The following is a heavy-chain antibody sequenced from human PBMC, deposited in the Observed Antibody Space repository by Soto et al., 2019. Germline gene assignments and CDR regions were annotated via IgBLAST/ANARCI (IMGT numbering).Heavy chain of an antibody. CDR2: IWYDGSNK. CDR1: GFTFSSYG. D-gene: IGHD4-17*01. V-gene: IGHV3-33*01. Sequence: GGSLRLSCAASGFTFSSYGMHWVRQARGKGLEWVAVIWYDGSNKYYADSVKGRFTISRDNSKNTLYLQMNSLRAEDTAVYYCARVGSELHGDFSGSNDYWGQGTLVTVSS. CDR3: ARVGSELHGDFSGSNDY. J-gene: IGHJ4*02.